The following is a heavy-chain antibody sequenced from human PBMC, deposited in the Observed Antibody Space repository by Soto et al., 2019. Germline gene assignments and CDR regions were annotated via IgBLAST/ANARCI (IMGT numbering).Heavy chain of an antibody. CDR2: INHTGGT. CDR3: ATRIRVFGLLMPPFDP. Sequence: QVHLQQWGAGLLKPSETLSLTCAVSGGSVNGYYWYWIRQPPGKGLEWIGEINHTGGTHYNPSLKSRATMSVDTSKTQFSLRLSSVTAADAAIYYCATRIRVFGLLMPPFDPWGQGTQVTVSS. J-gene: IGHJ5*02. V-gene: IGHV4-34*02. CDR1: GGSVNGYY. D-gene: IGHD3-3*01.